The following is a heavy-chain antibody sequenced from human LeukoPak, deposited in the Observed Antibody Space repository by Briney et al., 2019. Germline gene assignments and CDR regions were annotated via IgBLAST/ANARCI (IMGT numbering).Heavy chain of an antibody. J-gene: IGHJ4*02. CDR1: GYTFTNYG. CDR2: ISPYNGYT. Sequence: ASVKVSCKASGYTFTNYGISWVRQAPGQGLEWMGWISPYNGYTHYTQNLQGRVTVTTDTSTSTAYMELRGLRSDDTAVYYCARVSSDCRTSHSCYDYWGQGTLVIVSS. V-gene: IGHV1-18*01. D-gene: IGHD2-2*01. CDR3: ARVSSDCRTSHSCYDY.